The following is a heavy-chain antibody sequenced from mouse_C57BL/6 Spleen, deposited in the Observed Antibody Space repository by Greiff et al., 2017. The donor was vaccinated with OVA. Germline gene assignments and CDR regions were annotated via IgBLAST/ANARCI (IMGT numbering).Heavy chain of an antibody. V-gene: IGHV5-4*01. CDR1: GFTFSSYA. CDR3: AREGTVGMGY. D-gene: IGHD1-1*01. J-gene: IGHJ4*01. Sequence: EVKVVDSGGGLVKPGGSLKLSCAASGFTFSSYAMSWVRQTPEKRLEWVATISDGGSYTYYPDNVKGRFTISRDNAKNNLYLQMSHLKSEDTAMYYCAREGTVGMGYWGQGTSVTVSS. CDR2: ISDGGSYT.